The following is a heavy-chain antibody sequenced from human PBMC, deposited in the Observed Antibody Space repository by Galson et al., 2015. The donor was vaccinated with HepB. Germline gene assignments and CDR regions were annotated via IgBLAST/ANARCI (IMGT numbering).Heavy chain of an antibody. Sequence: SETLSLTCTVSRGFITGYYWSWIRQSAGKGLEWIGRIYTSGTTNYNPSLKSRVTMSLDTSKTQFSLKLISVTAADTAVYYCARDRFIAAAGQYWYFDLWGRGTLVTVS. J-gene: IGHJ2*01. CDR3: ARDRFIAAAGQYWYFDL. D-gene: IGHD6-13*01. V-gene: IGHV4-4*07. CDR2: IYTSGTT. CDR1: RGFITGYY.